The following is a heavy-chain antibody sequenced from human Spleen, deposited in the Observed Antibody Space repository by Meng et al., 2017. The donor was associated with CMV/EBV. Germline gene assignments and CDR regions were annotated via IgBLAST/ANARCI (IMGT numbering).Heavy chain of an antibody. V-gene: IGHV4-34*01. J-gene: IGHJ3*02. CDR1: GGPFSGYY. D-gene: IGHD3-22*01. Sequence: GSLRLSCTVSGGPFSGYYWIWIRQPPGKGLEWIGEISHSGSTNYNPSLKSRLTISVDTSKKQFSLKLTSVTAADSAVYYCARDSSDSVDFDIWGQGTMVTVSS. CDR3: ARDSSDSVDFDI. CDR2: ISHSGST.